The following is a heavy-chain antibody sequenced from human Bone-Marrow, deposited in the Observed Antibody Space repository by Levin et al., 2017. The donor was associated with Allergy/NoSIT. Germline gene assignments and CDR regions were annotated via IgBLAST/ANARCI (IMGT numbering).Heavy chain of an antibody. V-gene: IGHV1-69*06. CDR1: GGIFSGFI. D-gene: IGHD2/OR15-2a*01. J-gene: IGHJ4*02. CDR2: IITNSGTT. CDR3: ARNSRGGRGPALY. Sequence: ASVKVSCKATGGIFSGFIISWVRQAPGQGPEWMGGIITNSGTTKYAEKFQGRVTITADTSTRTAYLDLSSLRGDDTAVYYCARNSRGGRGPALYWGQGTLITVSS.